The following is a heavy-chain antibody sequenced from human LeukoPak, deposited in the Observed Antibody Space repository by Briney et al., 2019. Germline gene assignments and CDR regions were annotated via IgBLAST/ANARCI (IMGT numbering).Heavy chain of an antibody. D-gene: IGHD5-18*01. CDR1: GFAFSSYA. CDR2: ISYDGTNK. V-gene: IGHV3-30*14. Sequence: PGGSLRLSCAGSGFAFSSYALHWVRQAPGKGLEWVAVISYDGTNKYYADSVKGRFTISRDNSKNTLYLQMHSLRVEETAIYYCARPPVDTSDLPEPGYFQHWGQGTLVSVSS. J-gene: IGHJ1*01. CDR3: ARPPVDTSDLPEPGYFQH.